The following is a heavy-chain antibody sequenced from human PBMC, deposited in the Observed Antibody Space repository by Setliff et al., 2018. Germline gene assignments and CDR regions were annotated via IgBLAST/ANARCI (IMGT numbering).Heavy chain of an antibody. CDR1: GYRFTSNW. Sequence: GESLKISCKGSGYRFTSNWIGWVRQMPGKGLEWVGVIYPGDSDTRYNPSFRGQVTISADKSINTAYLQWSSLKASDTAMYYCARLGSSSGAFDIWGQGTMVTVSS. J-gene: IGHJ3*02. D-gene: IGHD6-6*01. CDR2: IYPGDSDT. CDR3: ARLGSSSGAFDI. V-gene: IGHV5-51*01.